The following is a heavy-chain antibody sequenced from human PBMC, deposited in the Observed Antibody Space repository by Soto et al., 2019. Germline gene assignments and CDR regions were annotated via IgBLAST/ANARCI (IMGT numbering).Heavy chain of an antibody. V-gene: IGHV4-4*02. J-gene: IGHJ6*03. CDR1: SGSIRSSNW. CDR2: IYHSGST. D-gene: IGHD6-13*01. Sequence: SETLSLTCAVSSGSIRSSNWWSWVRQPPGKGLEWIGEIYHSGSTNYNPSLKSRVTISVDKSKNQFSLKLSSVTAADTAVYYCARTIAAAGMIYYYMDVWGKGTTVTVSS. CDR3: ARTIAAAGMIYYYMDV.